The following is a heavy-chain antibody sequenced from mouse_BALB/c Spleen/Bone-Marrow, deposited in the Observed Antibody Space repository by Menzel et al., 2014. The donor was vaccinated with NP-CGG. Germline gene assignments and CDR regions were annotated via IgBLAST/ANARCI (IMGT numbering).Heavy chain of an antibody. CDR2: XRNKPNGYTT. V-gene: IGHV7-3*02. J-gene: IGHJ2*01. Sequence: EVKLVESGGGLVQPGGSLRLSCATSGFTFTAYYMSWVRQPPGKALEWLGFXRNKPNGYTTEYSASVKGRFTISRDNSQSILYLQMNTLRVEDSATYYCTXXXXXXXXDXWGXGTTLTVSS. CDR3: TXXXXXXXXDX. CDR1: GFTFTAYY.